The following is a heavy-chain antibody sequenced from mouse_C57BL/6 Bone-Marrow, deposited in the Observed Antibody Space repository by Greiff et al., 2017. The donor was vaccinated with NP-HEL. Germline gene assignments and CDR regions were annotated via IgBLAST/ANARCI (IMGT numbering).Heavy chain of an antibody. CDR2: INPSTGGT. Sequence: VQLQQSGPELVKPGASVKISCKASGYSFTGYYMNWVKQSPEKSLEWIGEINPSTGGTTYNQKFKAKATLTVDKSSSTAYMQLKSLTSEDSAVYYCARRGMTPYAMDYWGQGTSVTVSS. CDR3: ARRGMTPYAMDY. CDR1: GYSFTGYY. V-gene: IGHV1-42*01. J-gene: IGHJ4*01.